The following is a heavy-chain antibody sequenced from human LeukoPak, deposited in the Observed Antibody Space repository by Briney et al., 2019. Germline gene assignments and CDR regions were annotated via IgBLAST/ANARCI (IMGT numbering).Heavy chain of an antibody. J-gene: IGHJ4*02. D-gene: IGHD2-15*01. Sequence: ASVKVSCKASGYPFTDYYMHWVRQAPGQGLEWMGWINPNRGGTDYAQKFQGRVTMTRDTSISTAYMELSRLRSDDTAVYYCARDWFGFGSAGSCYLDYWGQGTLVTVSS. CDR2: INPNRGGT. CDR3: ARDWFGFGSAGSCYLDY. V-gene: IGHV1-2*02. CDR1: GYPFTDYY.